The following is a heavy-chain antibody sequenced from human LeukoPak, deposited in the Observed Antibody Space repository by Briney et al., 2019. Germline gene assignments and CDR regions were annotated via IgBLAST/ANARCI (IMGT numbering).Heavy chain of an antibody. CDR1: GGSISSSSYY. J-gene: IGHJ4*02. CDR2: IYYSGST. CDR3: ARHGSAAAAGDY. V-gene: IGHV4-39*01. D-gene: IGHD6-13*01. Sequence: KPSETLSLTCTVSGGSISSSSYYWGWIRQPPGKGLEWIGSIYYSGSTNYNPSLKSRVTISVDTSKNQFSLKLSSVTAADTAVYYCARHGSAAAAGDYWGQGTLVTVSS.